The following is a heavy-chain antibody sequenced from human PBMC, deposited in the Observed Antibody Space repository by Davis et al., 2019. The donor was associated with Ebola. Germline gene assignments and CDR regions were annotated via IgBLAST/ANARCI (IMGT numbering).Heavy chain of an antibody. V-gene: IGHV1-69*06. Sequence: SVTVSCKASGYPFTGYYMHWVRQAPGQGLEWMGGIIPIFGTANYAQTFQGRVTITADKSTSTAYMELSSLRSEDTAVYYCARDLTGFLEWLVFDYWGQGTLVTVSS. D-gene: IGHD3-3*01. CDR1: GYPFTGYY. J-gene: IGHJ4*02. CDR2: IIPIFGTA. CDR3: ARDLTGFLEWLVFDY.